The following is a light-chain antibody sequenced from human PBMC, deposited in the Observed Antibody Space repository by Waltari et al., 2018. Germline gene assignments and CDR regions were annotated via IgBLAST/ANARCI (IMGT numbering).Light chain of an antibody. CDR3: MQGTHWPYT. Sequence: DVVMTQSPLSLPVTLGQPASISCKSSQSLVHSDGNTHLNWFQQRPGQSPRRLIYRVSNRDSGVPDRFSGSGSDTDFTLKISRVEAGDVGVYYCMQGTHWPYTFGQGTKLDIK. CDR1: QSLVHSDGNTH. CDR2: RVS. V-gene: IGKV2-30*02. J-gene: IGKJ2*01.